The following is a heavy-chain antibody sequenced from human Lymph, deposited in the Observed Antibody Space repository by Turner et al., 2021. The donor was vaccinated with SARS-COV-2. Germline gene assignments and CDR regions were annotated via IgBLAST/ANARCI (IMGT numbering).Heavy chain of an antibody. J-gene: IGHJ4*02. CDR2: IWYDGSNK. V-gene: IGHV3-33*01. D-gene: IGHD1-26*01. Sequence: QVQLVESGGGVVQPGRSLRHSCTASGFNFSNYGMHWVRQAQGKGLEWVAVIWYDGSNKDYADSVKGRFTISRDNSKNTLYLQMNSLRVEDTAVYYCAREGEVGATGFDYWGQGTLVTVSS. CDR3: AREGEVGATGFDY. CDR1: GFNFSNYG.